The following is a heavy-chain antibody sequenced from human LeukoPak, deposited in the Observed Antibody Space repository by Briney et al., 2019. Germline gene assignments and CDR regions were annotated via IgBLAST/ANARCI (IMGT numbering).Heavy chain of an antibody. Sequence: ASVKVSCKVSGYTLTEMSIHWVRQAPGGALEWMGGFDPEDGETVYAPKFQGRVTMTEDTSADTAYMELSSLRSEDTAVYYCAREGGDGYQERRHFDYWGRGTLVTVSS. CDR3: AREGGDGYQERRHFDY. CDR2: FDPEDGET. CDR1: GYTLTEMS. V-gene: IGHV1-24*01. D-gene: IGHD5-24*01. J-gene: IGHJ4*02.